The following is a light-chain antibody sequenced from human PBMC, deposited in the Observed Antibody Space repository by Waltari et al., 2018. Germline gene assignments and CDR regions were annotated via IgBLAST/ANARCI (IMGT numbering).Light chain of an antibody. V-gene: IGLV2-14*03. J-gene: IGLJ1*01. CDR1: SSDVGGSNF. CDR2: DVS. CDR3: SSYTRSSTRV. Sequence: QSALTQPASVSGSPGPSITIPCTGTSSDVGGSNFVSWYQQHPGKAPQLMIYDVSDRPSGVSTRFSGSKSGNTASLIISGLQAEDEADYYCSSYTRSSTRVFGTGTKVTVL.